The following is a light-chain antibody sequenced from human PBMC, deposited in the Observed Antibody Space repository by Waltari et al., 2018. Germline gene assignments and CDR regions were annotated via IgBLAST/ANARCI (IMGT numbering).Light chain of an antibody. J-gene: IGKJ4*01. V-gene: IGKV2-28*01. CDR2: LGS. CDR3: MQAVQTPLT. Sequence: DVVMTQSPLSLPVTPGEPASISCRSSQSLLYSNGYHYLDWYLQKPGQSPQLLSYLGSNRASGVPDRFSGSGSGTDFTLKISRVEAEDVGVYYCMQAVQTPLTFGGGTKVEIK. CDR1: QSLLYSNGYHY.